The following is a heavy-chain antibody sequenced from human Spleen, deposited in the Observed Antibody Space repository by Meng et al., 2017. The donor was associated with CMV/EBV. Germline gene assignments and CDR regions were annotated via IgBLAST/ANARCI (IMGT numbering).Heavy chain of an antibody. CDR2: INPNTGGT. V-gene: IGHV1-2*02. CDR3: ARDPSPIHLWPHSYFDY. CDR1: GYTFAGYF. J-gene: IGHJ4*02. Sequence: ASVKVSCKASGYTFAGYFLHWVRQAPGQGLEWMGWINPNTGGTNYAQKFQGRVTMTRDTSISTVYMDLSRLRSDDTAVYYCARDPSPIHLWPHSYFDYWGQGTLVTVSS. D-gene: IGHD5-18*01.